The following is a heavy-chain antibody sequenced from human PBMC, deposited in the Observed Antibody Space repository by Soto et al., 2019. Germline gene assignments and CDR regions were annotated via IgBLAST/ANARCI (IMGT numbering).Heavy chain of an antibody. Sequence: QVQLVESGGGVVQPGRSLRLSCAASGFTFSSYAMHWVRQAPGKGLEWVAVISYDGSNKYYADSVKGRFTISRDNSNNTLYLPMNSLRAEDTAVYYCARDADSSGYYYGDYWGQGTLVTVSS. J-gene: IGHJ4*02. D-gene: IGHD3-22*01. CDR3: ARDADSSGYYYGDY. CDR2: ISYDGSNK. CDR1: GFTFSSYA. V-gene: IGHV3-30-3*01.